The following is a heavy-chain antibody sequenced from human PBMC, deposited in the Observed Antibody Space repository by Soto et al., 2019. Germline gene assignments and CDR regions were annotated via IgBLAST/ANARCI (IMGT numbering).Heavy chain of an antibody. CDR2: ISGSGGST. Sequence: EVQLLESGGGLVQPGGSLRLSCAASGFTFSSYAMSWVRQAPGKGLEWVSAISGSGGSTYYADSVKGRFTISRDNSKNTLYLQRNSLRAEDTAVYYCAKDNFGEDIAIDYWGQGTLVTVSS. D-gene: IGHD3-3*01. V-gene: IGHV3-23*01. CDR1: GFTFSSYA. J-gene: IGHJ4*02. CDR3: AKDNFGEDIAIDY.